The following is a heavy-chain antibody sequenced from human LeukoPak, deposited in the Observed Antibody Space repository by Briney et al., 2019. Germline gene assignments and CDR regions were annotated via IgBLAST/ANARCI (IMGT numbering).Heavy chain of an antibody. CDR2: MKEDGGEI. Sequence: GGSLRLSCAGSGFPFSNYWMAWVRQAPGKGLEWVANMKEDGGEINYVDSVKGRFTISGDNAKNSLDLQMNSLRVDDTAVYYCVRDRGYSTLDYWGQGTLVIVSS. V-gene: IGHV3-7*01. CDR1: GFPFSNYW. J-gene: IGHJ4*02. D-gene: IGHD4-23*01. CDR3: VRDRGYSTLDY.